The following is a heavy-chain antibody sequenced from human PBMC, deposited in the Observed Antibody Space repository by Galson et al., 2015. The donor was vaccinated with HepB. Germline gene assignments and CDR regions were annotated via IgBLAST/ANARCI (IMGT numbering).Heavy chain of an antibody. D-gene: IGHD6-19*01. CDR2: IRSKAYGGTT. V-gene: IGHV3-49*03. J-gene: IGHJ4*02. CDR3: TRFYVAWGRKQWLAPFDY. Sequence: SLRLSCAASGFTFGDYAMSWFRQAPGKGLEWVGFIRSKAYGGTTEYAASVKGRFTISRDDSKSIAYLQMNSLKTEDTAVYYCTRFYVAWGRKQWLAPFDYWGQGTLVTVSS. CDR1: GFTFGDYA.